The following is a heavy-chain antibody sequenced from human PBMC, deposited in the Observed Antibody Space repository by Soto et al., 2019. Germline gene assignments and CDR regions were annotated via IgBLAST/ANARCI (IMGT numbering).Heavy chain of an antibody. CDR2: ISSSSTYI. CDR1: GFTFSTYS. Sequence: EVQLVESGGGLVKPGGSLRLSCAASGFTFSTYSMNWVRQAPGKGLEWVSSISSSSTYIYYADSVKGRFTISRDNAKXXPXXQVTSLRAEATAVYCCARYDSSGYYWPYYYYGMDVWGQGTTVTVSS. J-gene: IGHJ6*02. V-gene: IGHV3-21*01. CDR3: ARYDSSGYYWPYYYYGMDV. D-gene: IGHD3-22*01.